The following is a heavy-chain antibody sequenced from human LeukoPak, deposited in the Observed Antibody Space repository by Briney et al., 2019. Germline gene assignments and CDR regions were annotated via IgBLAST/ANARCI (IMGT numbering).Heavy chain of an antibody. J-gene: IGHJ5*02. CDR3: ARRARITIFGVVINWFDP. CDR2: ISSSGSTI. D-gene: IGHD3-3*01. Sequence: GGSLRLSCAAPGFTFSDYYMSWIRQAPGKGLEWVSYISSSGSTIYYADSVKGRFTISRDNAKNSLYLQMNSLRAEDTAVYYCARRARITIFGVVINWFDPWGQGTLVTVSS. V-gene: IGHV3-11*01. CDR1: GFTFSDYY.